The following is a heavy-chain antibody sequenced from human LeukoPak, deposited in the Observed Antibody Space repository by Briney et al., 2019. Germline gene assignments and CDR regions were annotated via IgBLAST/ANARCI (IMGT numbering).Heavy chain of an antibody. Sequence: GSLRLSXAASGFTFSNAWMNWVRQAPGKGLEWVGRIKSKTDGGTPDYAAPVKGRFTISRDDSKNTLYMQMNRLKTEDTAVYYCITDLSRYRYDGSDYYWGQGTLVTVSS. CDR1: GFTFSNAW. V-gene: IGHV3-15*07. D-gene: IGHD3-22*01. CDR3: ITDLSRYRYDGSDYY. CDR2: IKSKTDGGTP. J-gene: IGHJ4*02.